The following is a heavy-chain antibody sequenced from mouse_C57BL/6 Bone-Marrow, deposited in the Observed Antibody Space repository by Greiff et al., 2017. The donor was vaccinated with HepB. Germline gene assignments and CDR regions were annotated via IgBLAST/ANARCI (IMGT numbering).Heavy chain of an antibody. CDR3: ARSHYYDY. D-gene: IGHD1-2*01. Sequence: VQLQQSGAELVKPGASVKISCKASGYSFTSYWMNWVKQRPGQGLEWIGQIYPGDGDTNYNGKFKGKATLTADKSSSTAYMQLSSLASEDSAVYFCARSHYYDYRGQGTTLTVSS. CDR1: GYSFTSYW. V-gene: IGHV1-80*01. J-gene: IGHJ2*01. CDR2: IYPGDGDT.